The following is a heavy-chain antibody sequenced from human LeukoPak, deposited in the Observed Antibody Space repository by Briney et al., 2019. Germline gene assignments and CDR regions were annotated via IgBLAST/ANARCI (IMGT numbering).Heavy chain of an antibody. CDR2: IKQDGSEK. CDR1: GFTFSSYA. J-gene: IGHJ4*02. CDR3: ARDRAYYYDSSGYSGDYFDY. Sequence: GGSLRLSCAASGFTFSSYAMSWVRQAPGKGLEWVANIKQDGSEKYYVDSVKGRFTISRDNAKNSLYLQMNSLRAEDTAVYYCARDRAYYYDSSGYSGDYFDYWGQGTLVTVSS. D-gene: IGHD3-22*01. V-gene: IGHV3-7*01.